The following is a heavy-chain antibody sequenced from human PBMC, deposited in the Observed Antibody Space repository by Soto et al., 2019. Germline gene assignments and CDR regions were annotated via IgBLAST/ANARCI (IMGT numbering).Heavy chain of an antibody. CDR3: AKGVEQWLVYRYYFDY. D-gene: IGHD6-19*01. CDR2: ISGSGGST. CDR1: GFTFSSYA. Sequence: GGSLRLSCAASGFTFSSYAMSWVRQAPGKGLEWVSAISGSGGSTYYADSVKGRFTISRDNSKNTLYLQMNSLRAEDTAVYYCAKGVEQWLVYRYYFDYWGQGTLVTVSS. J-gene: IGHJ4*02. V-gene: IGHV3-23*01.